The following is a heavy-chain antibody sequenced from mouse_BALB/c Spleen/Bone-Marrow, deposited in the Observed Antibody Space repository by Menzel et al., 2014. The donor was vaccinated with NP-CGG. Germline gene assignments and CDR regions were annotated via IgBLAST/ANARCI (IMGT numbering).Heavy chain of an antibody. CDR3: ARGGGSWYFDV. Sequence: VQGVESGPGLVAPSQSLSITCTVSGFSLTSYGVHWVRQPPGKGLEWLGVIWAGGSTNYNSALMSRLSISKDNSKSQVFLKMNSLQTDDTAMYYCARGGGSWYFDVWGAGTTVTVSS. CDR2: IWAGGST. CDR1: GFSLTSYG. J-gene: IGHJ1*01. V-gene: IGHV2-9*02.